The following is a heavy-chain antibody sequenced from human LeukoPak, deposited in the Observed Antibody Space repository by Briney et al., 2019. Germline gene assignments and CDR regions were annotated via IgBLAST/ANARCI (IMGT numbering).Heavy chain of an antibody. D-gene: IGHD1-26*01. CDR3: ARGLGSPTDY. V-gene: IGHV3-74*01. J-gene: IGHJ4*02. CDR2: INDDGSIT. Sequence: GGSLRLSCAASGFTFSTYWMHWLRQAPGKGLMWVSRINDDGSITTYADSVKGRFTISRDNAKSTLYLQMNSLRAEDTAVYYCARGLGSPTDYWGQGTLVTVSS. CDR1: GFTFSTYW.